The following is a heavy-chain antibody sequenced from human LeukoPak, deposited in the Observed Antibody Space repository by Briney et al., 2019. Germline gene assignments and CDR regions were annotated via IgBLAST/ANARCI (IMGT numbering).Heavy chain of an antibody. CDR3: ARGLGGLTYTDI. D-gene: IGHD3-16*01. J-gene: IGHJ3*02. V-gene: IGHV3-30-3*01. CDR2: ISYDGSDK. CDR1: GLTFSSYA. Sequence: PGGSLRLSCAASGLTFSSYAMHWIRQAPGKGLEWVAVISYDGSDKYYADSVKGRVTISRDNSKSTLYLQMNSLRPEDTAVYYCARGLGGLTYTDIWGQGTTVTVSS.